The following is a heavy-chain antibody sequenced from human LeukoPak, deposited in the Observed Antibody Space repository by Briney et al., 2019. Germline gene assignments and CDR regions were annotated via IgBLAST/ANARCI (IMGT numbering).Heavy chain of an antibody. V-gene: IGHV3-30*18. Sequence: GGSLRLSCAASGFTFSSYGMHWVRQAPGKGLEWVAVISYDGSNKYYADSVKGRFTISRDNSKNTLYLQMNSLRAEDTAVYYCAKEGWVFGVVIGGYYMDVWGKGTTVTVSS. CDR3: AKEGWVFGVVIGGYYMDV. J-gene: IGHJ6*03. CDR1: GFTFSSYG. CDR2: ISYDGSNK. D-gene: IGHD3-3*01.